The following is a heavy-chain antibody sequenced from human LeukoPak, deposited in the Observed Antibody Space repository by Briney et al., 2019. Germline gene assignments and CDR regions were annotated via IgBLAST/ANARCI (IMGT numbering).Heavy chain of an antibody. CDR2: INHSGST. D-gene: IGHD3-9*01. Sequence: SETLSLTCAVYGGSFSGYYWSWTRQPPGKGLEWIGEINHSGSTNYNPSLKSRVTISVDTSKNQFSLKLSSVTAADTAVYYCASLRRYYDILTGYYTGNDWFDPWGQGTLVTVSS. CDR3: ASLRRYYDILTGYYTGNDWFDP. V-gene: IGHV4-34*01. CDR1: GGSFSGYY. J-gene: IGHJ5*02.